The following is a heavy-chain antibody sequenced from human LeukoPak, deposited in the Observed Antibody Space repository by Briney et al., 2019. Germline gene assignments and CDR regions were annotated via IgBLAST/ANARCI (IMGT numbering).Heavy chain of an antibody. V-gene: IGHV3-15*07. CDR3: TTGIDYGGGY. J-gene: IGHJ4*02. D-gene: IGHD3-16*01. CDR1: GFSFTNVW. CDR2: IKNKDEGEKT. Sequence: GGSLRLSCAVSGFSFTNVWMNWVRQAPGKGLEWVGRIKNKDEGEKTDYAAPVKGRFTISRDDSKATLFLQMNSLKMEDTAIYYCTTGIDYGGGYWGQGTLVSVSS.